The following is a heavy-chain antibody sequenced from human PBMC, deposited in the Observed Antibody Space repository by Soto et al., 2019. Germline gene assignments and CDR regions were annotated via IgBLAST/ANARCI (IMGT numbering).Heavy chain of an antibody. V-gene: IGHV3-33*01. J-gene: IGHJ4*02. D-gene: IGHD2-15*01. CDR2: IWYDGSNK. CDR3: ARDVAPYCGGGSCYSALQY. Sequence: QVQLVESGGGVVQPGRSLRLSCAASGFTFSSYGMHWVRQAPGKGLEWVAVIWYDGSNKYYADSVKGRFTISRDNSKNTLSLQMNSLRAGDTAVYYCARDVAPYCGGGSCYSALQYWGQGTLVTVSS. CDR1: GFTFSSYG.